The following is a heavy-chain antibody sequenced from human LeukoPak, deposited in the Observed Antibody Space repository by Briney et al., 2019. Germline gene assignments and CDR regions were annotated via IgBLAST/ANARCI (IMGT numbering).Heavy chain of an antibody. CDR3: ARDLVVVVPAALDAFDI. CDR2: IIPILGIA. J-gene: IGHJ3*02. V-gene: IGHV1-69*04. CDR1: GGTFSSYA. Sequence: SVKVSCKASGGTFSSYAISWVRQAPGQGLEWMGRIIPILGIANYAQKFQGRVTITADKSTSTAYMELRSLRSDDTAVYYCARDLVVVVPAALDAFDIWGQGTMVTVSS. D-gene: IGHD2-2*01.